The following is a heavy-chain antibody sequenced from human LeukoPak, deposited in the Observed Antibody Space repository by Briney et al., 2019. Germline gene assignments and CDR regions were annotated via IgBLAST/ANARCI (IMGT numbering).Heavy chain of an antibody. CDR3: AREEGDGYFDY. CDR2: IWYDGSNK. J-gene: IGHJ4*02. Sequence: GGSLRRSCAASGFTFSSYGMHWVRQAPGKGLEWVAVIWYDGSNKYYADSVKGRFTISRDNSKNTLYLQMNSLRAEDTAVYYCAREEGDGYFDYWGQGTLVTVSS. V-gene: IGHV3-33*01. CDR1: GFTFSSYG.